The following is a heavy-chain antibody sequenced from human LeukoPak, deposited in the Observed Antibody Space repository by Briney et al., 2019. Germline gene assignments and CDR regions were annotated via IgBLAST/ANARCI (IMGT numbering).Heavy chain of an antibody. CDR2: INHSGST. CDR1: GGSFSGYY. D-gene: IGHD3-16*01. J-gene: IGHJ6*02. V-gene: IGHV4-34*01. CDR3: ARAGLGLSGMDV. Sequence: PSETLSLTCAVYGGSFSGYYWSWIRQPPGKGLEWIGEINHSGSTNYNPSLKSRVTISVDTSKNQFSLKLSSVTAADTAVYYCARAGLGLSGMDVWGQGTTVTVSS.